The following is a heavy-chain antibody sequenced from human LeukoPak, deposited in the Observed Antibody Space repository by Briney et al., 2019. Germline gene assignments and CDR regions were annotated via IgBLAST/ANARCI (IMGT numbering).Heavy chain of an antibody. CDR3: AKDPLSSGWFFDY. J-gene: IGHJ4*02. D-gene: IGHD6-19*01. V-gene: IGHV3-30*18. CDR1: GFTFSSYG. CDR2: ISYDGSNK. Sequence: PGRSLRLSCAASGFTFSSYGMHWVRQAPGKGLEWVAVISYDGSNKYYADSVKGRFTISRDNSKNTLYLQMNSLRAEDTAVYYCAKDPLSSGWFFDYWGQGTLVTVSS.